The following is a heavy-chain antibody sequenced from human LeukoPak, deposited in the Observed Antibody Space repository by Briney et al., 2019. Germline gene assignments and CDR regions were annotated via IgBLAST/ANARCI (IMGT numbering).Heavy chain of an antibody. Sequence: GGSLRLSCAASGFTFDDYGMSWVRQAPGKGLEWVSGINWNGVSTGYADSVKGRFTISRDNAKNSLYLQMNSLRAEDTALYYCARHRYYDFWSGYYNPLEYWGQGTLVTVSS. J-gene: IGHJ4*02. V-gene: IGHV3-20*04. CDR1: GFTFDDYG. D-gene: IGHD3-3*01. CDR2: INWNGVST. CDR3: ARHRYYDFWSGYYNPLEY.